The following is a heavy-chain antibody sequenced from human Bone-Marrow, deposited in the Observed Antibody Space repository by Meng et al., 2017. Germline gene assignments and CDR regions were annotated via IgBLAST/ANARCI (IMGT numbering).Heavy chain of an antibody. CDR1: GFTFDDYA. Sequence: SLKISCAASGFTFDDYAMHWVRQAPGKGLEWVSGISWNSGSIGYADSVKGRFTISRDNSKNTLYLQMNSLRAEDTAVYYCGRDGRARQYIAVAGQVIDYWGQG. J-gene: IGHJ4*01. V-gene: IGHV3-9*01. D-gene: IGHD6-19*01. CDR2: ISWNSGSI. CDR3: GRDGRARQYIAVAGQVIDY.